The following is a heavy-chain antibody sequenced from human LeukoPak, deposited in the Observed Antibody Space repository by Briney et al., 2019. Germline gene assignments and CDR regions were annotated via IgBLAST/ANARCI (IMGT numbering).Heavy chain of an antibody. CDR2: MNPNSGNT. Sequence: ASVKVSCKASGGTFSSYAISWVRQATGQGLEWMGWMNPNSGNTGYAQKFQGRVTMTRNTSISTAYMELSSLRSEDTAVYYCARAQSSNYVLSRYHYYYGMDVWGQGTTVTVSS. D-gene: IGHD4-11*01. CDR3: ARAQSSNYVLSRYHYYYGMDV. J-gene: IGHJ6*02. V-gene: IGHV1-8*02. CDR1: GGTFSSYA.